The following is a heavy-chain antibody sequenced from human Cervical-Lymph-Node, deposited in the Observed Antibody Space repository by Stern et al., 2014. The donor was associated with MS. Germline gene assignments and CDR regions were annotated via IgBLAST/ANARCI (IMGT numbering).Heavy chain of an antibody. Sequence: VQLVESGGGLVKPGGSLRLSCAASGFTFSDYYMSWIRQAPGKGLEWVSYISSSSSYTNYADSVKGRFTISRDNAKNSLYLQMNSLRAEDTAVYYCARDYYDSSGYPNFDYWGQGTLVTVSS. J-gene: IGHJ4*02. CDR2: ISSSSSYT. V-gene: IGHV3-11*06. D-gene: IGHD3-22*01. CDR1: GFTFSDYY. CDR3: ARDYYDSSGYPNFDY.